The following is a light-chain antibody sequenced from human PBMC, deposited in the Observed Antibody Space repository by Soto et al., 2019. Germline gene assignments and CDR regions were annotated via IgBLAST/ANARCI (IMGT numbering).Light chain of an antibody. CDR2: GAS. CDR3: QQYGSSLIT. J-gene: IGKJ5*01. Sequence: EIVLTHSPGTLSLSPGERATLSCRASQSVSSSYLAWYQQKPGQAPRLLIYGASSRATGIPDRFSGSGSGTDFTLTISRLEPEDFAVYYRQQYGSSLITFGQGTRLEIK. CDR1: QSVSSSY. V-gene: IGKV3-20*01.